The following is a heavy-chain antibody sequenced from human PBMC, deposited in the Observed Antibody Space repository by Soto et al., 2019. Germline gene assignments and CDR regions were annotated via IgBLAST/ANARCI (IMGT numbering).Heavy chain of an antibody. Sequence: GGSLRLSCAASGFTFSSYSMNWVRQAPGEGLEWVSYISSSSSTIYYADSVKGRFTISRDNAKNSLYLQMNSLRDEDTAVYYCARDSTPITMIVVVNPFDYWGQGTLVTVSS. D-gene: IGHD3-22*01. V-gene: IGHV3-48*02. CDR1: GFTFSSYS. J-gene: IGHJ4*02. CDR3: ARDSTPITMIVVVNPFDY. CDR2: ISSSSSTI.